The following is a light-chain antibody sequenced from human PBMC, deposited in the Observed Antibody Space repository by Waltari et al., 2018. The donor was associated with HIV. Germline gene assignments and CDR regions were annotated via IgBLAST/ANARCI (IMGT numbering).Light chain of an antibody. CDR1: ETLLHSDGKTY. Sequence: EIVMTQTPPSLSVTPGQAASISCKSSETLLHSDGKTYFCWYVPKTGLPPQLLFYAVSNRFAGVPDRISGSGSGTDFTLILSRVEAEDVGVYYCMQSAQVPVTLGGGTKVEI. CDR2: AVS. CDR3: MQSAQVPVT. V-gene: IGKV2D-29*01. J-gene: IGKJ4*01.